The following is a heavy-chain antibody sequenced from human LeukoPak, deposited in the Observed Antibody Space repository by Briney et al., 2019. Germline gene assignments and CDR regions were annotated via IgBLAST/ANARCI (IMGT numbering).Heavy chain of an antibody. CDR1: GFTFSNYA. J-gene: IGHJ4*02. Sequence: GRSLRLSCAASGFTFSNYAMSWVRQASGKGLESVSVISGDGGTTYYADSVKGRFTISRDNSKNTLYLQMNSLRAEDTAVYYCAKEKDIVAGVNFDYWGQGTLVTVSS. CDR2: ISGDGGTT. V-gene: IGHV3-23*01. D-gene: IGHD2-15*01. CDR3: AKEKDIVAGVNFDY.